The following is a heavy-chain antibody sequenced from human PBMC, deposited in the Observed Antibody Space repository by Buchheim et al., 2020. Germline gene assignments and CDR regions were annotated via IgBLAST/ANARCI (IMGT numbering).Heavy chain of an antibody. D-gene: IGHD3-3*01. CDR1: GFTFSSYA. CDR3: VSAGYDFWSGYYPTQYYYYMDV. V-gene: IGHV3-23*01. Sequence: EVQLLESGGGLVQPGGSLRLSCAASGFTFSSYAMSWVRQAPGKGLEWVSAISGSGGSTYYADSVKGRFTISRDNSKNPLYLQMNSLRAEDTAVYYCVSAGYDFWSGYYPTQYYYYMDVWGKGTT. CDR2: ISGSGGST. J-gene: IGHJ6*03.